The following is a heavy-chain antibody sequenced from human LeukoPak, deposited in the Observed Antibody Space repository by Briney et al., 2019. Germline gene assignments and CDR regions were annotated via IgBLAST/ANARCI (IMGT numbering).Heavy chain of an antibody. D-gene: IGHD4-17*01. V-gene: IGHV4-4*07. CDR2: IYSTGSA. CDR1: AGSISSYY. J-gene: IGHJ4*02. CDR3: ARAIYGDFYFDY. Sequence: SGTLSLTCTISAGSISSYYWTWIRQPAGKGLEWIGHIYSTGSASYNPSLNSRVTMSLDTSKNQFSLKLTSVTAADTAVYYCARAIYGDFYFDYWGQGTLATVSS.